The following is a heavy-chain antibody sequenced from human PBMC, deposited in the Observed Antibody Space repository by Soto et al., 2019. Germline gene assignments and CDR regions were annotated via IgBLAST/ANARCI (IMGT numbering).Heavy chain of an antibody. CDR2: IDPSDSYT. CDR3: ARNGGSIAAAEQDY. J-gene: IGHJ4*02. Sequence: PXESLTISCTGSGYSFTSYWISLVRQMPGKGLEWMGRIDPSDSYTNYSPSFQGHVTISADKSISTAYLQWSSLKASDTAMYYCARNGGSIAAAEQDYWGQGTLVTVYS. D-gene: IGHD6-13*01. V-gene: IGHV5-10-1*01. CDR1: GYSFTSYW.